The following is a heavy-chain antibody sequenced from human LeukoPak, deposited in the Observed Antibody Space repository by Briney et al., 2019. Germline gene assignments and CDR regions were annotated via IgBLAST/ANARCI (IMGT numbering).Heavy chain of an antibody. CDR1: GGSISSYY. V-gene: IGHV4-59*08. Sequence: SETLSLTCTVSGGSISSYYWSWIRQPPGKGLESIGYIYYSGSTNYNPSLKSRVTISVDTSKNQFSLKLSSVTAADTAVYYCARQNVASWSYSYGSYFDYWGQGTLVTVSS. CDR3: ARQNVASWSYSYGSYFDY. J-gene: IGHJ4*02. D-gene: IGHD5-18*01. CDR2: IYYSGST.